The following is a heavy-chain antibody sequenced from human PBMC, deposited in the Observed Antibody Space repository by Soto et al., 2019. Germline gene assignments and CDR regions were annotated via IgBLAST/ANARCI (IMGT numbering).Heavy chain of an antibody. CDR2: INHSGST. CDR3: ASGYSYGNFDY. Sequence: SETLSLTCAVYGGSFSGYYWSWIRQPPGKGLEWIGEINHSGSTNYNPSLKSRVTISVDTSKNQFSLKLSSVTAADTAVYYCASGYSYGNFDYWGQGTLVTVSS. J-gene: IGHJ4*02. CDR1: GGSFSGYY. V-gene: IGHV4-34*01. D-gene: IGHD5-18*01.